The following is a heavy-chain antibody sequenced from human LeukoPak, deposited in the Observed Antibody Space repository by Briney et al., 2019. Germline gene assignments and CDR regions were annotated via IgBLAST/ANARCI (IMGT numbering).Heavy chain of an antibody. V-gene: IGHV7-4-1*01. CDR1: GYTFTSYA. Sequence: ASVKVSCKASGYTFTSYAMNWVRQAPGQGLEWMGWINTNTGNPTYAQGFTGRFVFSLDTSVSTAYLQIGSLKAEDTAVYYCARDPVRGVINYYFDYWGQGTLVTVSS. CDR2: INTNTGNP. D-gene: IGHD3-10*01. CDR3: ARDPVRGVINYYFDY. J-gene: IGHJ4*02.